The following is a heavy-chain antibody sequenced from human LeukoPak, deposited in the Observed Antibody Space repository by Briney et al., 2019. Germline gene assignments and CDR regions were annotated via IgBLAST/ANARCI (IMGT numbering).Heavy chain of an antibody. Sequence: PGGSLRLSCAASGFTVSSNYMSWVRQAPGKGLEWISYISSSGNPINYADSVEGRFTISRDNAKNSLYLQMNSLRAEDTAIYYCARGASYGSGSHYYFDYWGQGTLVTVSS. CDR1: GFTVSSNY. CDR3: ARGASYGSGSHYYFDY. J-gene: IGHJ4*02. CDR2: ISSSGNPI. D-gene: IGHD3-10*01. V-gene: IGHV3-48*01.